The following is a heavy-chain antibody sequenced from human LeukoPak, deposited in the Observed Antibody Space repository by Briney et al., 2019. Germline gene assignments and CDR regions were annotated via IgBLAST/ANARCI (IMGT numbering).Heavy chain of an antibody. Sequence: GGSLRLSWAASGFIFSNYGINWVRPAPGKGLEWVAAISASGSATSYADSVRGRFTISRENPKSTTYLQMNSLRADDTAVFYCAKDLYLRDFWSGSFDYWGQGTPVTVSS. V-gene: IGHV3-23*01. J-gene: IGHJ4*02. CDR3: AKDLYLRDFWSGSFDY. CDR1: GFIFSNYG. D-gene: IGHD3-3*01. CDR2: ISASGSAT.